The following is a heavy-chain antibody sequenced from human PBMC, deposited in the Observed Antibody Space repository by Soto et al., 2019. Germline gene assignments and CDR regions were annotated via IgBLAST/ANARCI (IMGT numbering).Heavy chain of an antibody. CDR2: ISGSGGST. J-gene: IGHJ4*02. D-gene: IGHD6-6*01. Sequence: GGSLRLSCAASGFTFSSYAMSWVRQAPGKGLEWVSAISGSGGSTYYADSVKGRFTISRDNSKNTLYLQMNSLRAEDTAVYYCAKVRSYSSSSAGFDYWGQGTLVTVSS. CDR1: GFTFSSYA. CDR3: AKVRSYSSSSAGFDY. V-gene: IGHV3-23*01.